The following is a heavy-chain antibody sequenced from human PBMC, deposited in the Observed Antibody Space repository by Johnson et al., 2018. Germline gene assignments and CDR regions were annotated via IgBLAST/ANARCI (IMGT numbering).Heavy chain of an antibody. CDR1: GFTFSSYS. Sequence: VQLVQSGGGLVQPGGSLRLSCAASGFTFSSYSMNWVRQAPAKGLEWVSYITSFSTNIYYADSVKGRFTISRENAENSLYLQMNSLRAEDTAVYYCATDYPFDSWGQGTLVTVSS. J-gene: IGHJ4*02. CDR3: ATDYPFDS. V-gene: IGHV3-48*01. D-gene: IGHD4-11*01. CDR2: ITSFSTNI.